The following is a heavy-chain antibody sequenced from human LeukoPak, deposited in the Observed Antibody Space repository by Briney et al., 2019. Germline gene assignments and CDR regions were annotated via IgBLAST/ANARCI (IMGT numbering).Heavy chain of an antibody. CDR2: INHSGST. V-gene: IGHV4-34*01. J-gene: IGHJ4*02. CDR1: GGSFSGYY. CDR3: ARGRGGYSYGSN. D-gene: IGHD5-18*01. Sequence: SETLSLTCAVYGGSFSGYYWSWIRQPPGKGLEWIGEINHSGSTNYNPSFKSRVTISVDTSKNQFSLKLSSVTAADTAVYYCARGRGGYSYGSNWGQGTLVTVSS.